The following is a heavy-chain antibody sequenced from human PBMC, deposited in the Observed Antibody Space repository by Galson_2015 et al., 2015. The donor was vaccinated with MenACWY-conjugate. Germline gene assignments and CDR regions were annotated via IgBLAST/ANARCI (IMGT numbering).Heavy chain of an antibody. Sequence: SLRLSCAGSGFIFNTYWMSWVRQAPGEGLEWLATIRGDGVRKYYVDSVEGRFTISRDNAENSVYLHLTGLRPEGSGFYYCARDVCHDSPPCYRYSNFCCWGQGTLVTVSS. V-gene: IGHV3-7*01. CDR2: IRGDGVRK. D-gene: IGHD2-21*01. CDR3: ARDVCHDSPPCYRYSNFCC. CDR1: GFIFNTYW. J-gene: IGHJ4*02.